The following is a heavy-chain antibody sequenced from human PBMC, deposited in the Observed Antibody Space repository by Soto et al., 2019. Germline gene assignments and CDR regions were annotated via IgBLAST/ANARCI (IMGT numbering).Heavy chain of an antibody. CDR1: GFTFVDYW. Sequence: GGALRLSCGASGFTFVDYWMTWVRQAPGKGLEWVANLKRDGRERYYVDSVKGRFSVSRDNAKNSLYLQMNNLRPEDTAVYYCARDVYEILGRVVRRLDSWGQGTLVTV. V-gene: IGHV3-7*03. J-gene: IGHJ4*02. CDR2: LKRDGRER. CDR3: ARDVYEILGRVVRRLDS. D-gene: IGHD2-8*01.